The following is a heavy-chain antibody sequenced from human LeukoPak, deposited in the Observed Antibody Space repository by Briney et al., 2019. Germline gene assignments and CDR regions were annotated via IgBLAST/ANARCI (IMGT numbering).Heavy chain of an antibody. D-gene: IGHD6-19*01. CDR3: ARDKAGTVDY. J-gene: IGHJ4*02. CDR2: INPNSGGT. Sequence: VASVKVSCKASGYTFTGYYMHWVRQAPGQGLEWMGWINPNSGGTNYAQKFQGRVTMTRDTSNSTAYMELSSLRSEDTAVYYCARDKAGTVDYWGQGTLVTVSS. V-gene: IGHV1-2*02. CDR1: GYTFTGYY.